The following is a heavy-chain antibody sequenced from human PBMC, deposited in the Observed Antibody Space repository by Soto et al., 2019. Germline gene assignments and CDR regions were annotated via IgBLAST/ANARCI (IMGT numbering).Heavy chain of an antibody. V-gene: IGHV3-74*01. CDR3: GRDHYGFNSIDY. D-gene: IGHD4-17*01. CDR2: IRGDGGYT. Sequence: EVQLVESGGGLVHPGGSLRLSCAASGFTFSSYWMHWVRQAPGKGLVHVSRIRGDGGYTDHAESVKGRFTISRDNAKNTLYVQMNSLRVEETAVYYCGRDHYGFNSIDYWGQGTLVTVSS. CDR1: GFTFSSYW. J-gene: IGHJ4*02.